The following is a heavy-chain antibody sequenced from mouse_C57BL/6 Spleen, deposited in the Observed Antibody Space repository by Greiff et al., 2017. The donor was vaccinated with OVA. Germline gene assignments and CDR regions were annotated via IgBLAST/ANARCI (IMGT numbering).Heavy chain of an antibody. CDR2: ISSGSSTI. Sequence: EVKLQESGGGLVKPGGSLKLTCAASGFTFSDYGMHWVRQAPEKGLEWVAYISSGSSTIYYADTVKGRFTISRDNAKNTLFLQMTSLRSEDTAMYYCARPIYYYGSSYNYATDYWGQGTSVTVSS. J-gene: IGHJ4*01. CDR3: ARPIYYYGSSYNYATDY. D-gene: IGHD1-1*01. V-gene: IGHV5-17*01. CDR1: GFTFSDYG.